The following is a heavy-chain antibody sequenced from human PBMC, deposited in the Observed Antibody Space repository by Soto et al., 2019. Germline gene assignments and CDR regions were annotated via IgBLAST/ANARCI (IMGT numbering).Heavy chain of an antibody. CDR3: AREWELCFGDYYQYGMDV. D-gene: IGHD3-3*01. CDR2: ISPYNGNT. V-gene: IGHV1-18*01. CDR1: GYTFLNYG. J-gene: IGHJ6*02. Sequence: QVQLVQSGAEVRKPGASVKVSCKASGYTFLNYGISWVRQAPGQGLEWMGWISPYNGNTNYAEKLQGRVPRTTDTSENTAYMELRSLRYDDSAVYYCAREWELCFGDYYQYGMDVWGQGTTVTVSS.